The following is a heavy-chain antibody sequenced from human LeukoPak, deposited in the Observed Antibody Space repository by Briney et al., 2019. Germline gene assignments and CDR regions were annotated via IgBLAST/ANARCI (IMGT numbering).Heavy chain of an antibody. CDR2: IYTSGST. Sequence: SETLSLTCTVSGDSISSVNYYWSWIRQPAGKGLEWIGRIYTSGSTNYNPSLKSRVTISVDTSKNQFSLKLSSVTAADTAVYYCARDRPAIAAAGTFVVHDAFDIWGQGTMVTVSS. CDR3: ARDRPAIAAAGTFVVHDAFDI. D-gene: IGHD6-13*01. J-gene: IGHJ3*02. CDR1: GDSISSVNYY. V-gene: IGHV4-61*02.